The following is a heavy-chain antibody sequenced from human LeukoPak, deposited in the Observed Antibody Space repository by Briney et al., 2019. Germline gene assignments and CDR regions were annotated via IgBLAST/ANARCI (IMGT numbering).Heavy chain of an antibody. J-gene: IGHJ4*02. CDR1: GFTFDDYA. D-gene: IGHD3-22*01. Sequence: GGSLRLSCAASGFTFDDYAMHWVRQGPGKGLEWVSFISGAGSTTYYADSAKGRFTISRDNSKNSLYLQMNSLTTEDIAFHYCAKDTKFYYDFSAGYFDFWGQGTLVTVSS. CDR2: ISGAGSTT. CDR3: AKDTKFYYDFSAGYFDF. V-gene: IGHV3-43*02.